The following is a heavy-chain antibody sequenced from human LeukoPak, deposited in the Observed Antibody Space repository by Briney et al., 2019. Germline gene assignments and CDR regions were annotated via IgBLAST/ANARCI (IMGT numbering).Heavy chain of an antibody. D-gene: IGHD1-1*01. CDR1: GFTFSSYA. CDR3: VRDYNYYFDY. J-gene: IGHJ4*01. V-gene: IGHV3-30*04. CDR2: ISYDGSNK. Sequence: GGSLRLSCAASGFTFSSYAMHWVRQAPGKGLEWVAVISYDGSNKYYADSVKGRFTISRDNSKNTVYLQMNSLRTEDTAVYYCVRDYNYYFDYWGHGTLVTVSS.